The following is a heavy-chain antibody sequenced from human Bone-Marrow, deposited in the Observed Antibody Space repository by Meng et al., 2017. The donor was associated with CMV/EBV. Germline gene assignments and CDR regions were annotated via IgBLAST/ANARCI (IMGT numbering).Heavy chain of an antibody. D-gene: IGHD3-10*01. J-gene: IGHJ4*02. CDR2: IYYSGST. CDR3: ARHATSYYYGSGF. Sequence: GSLRLSCTVSGGSISSSSYYWGWIRQPPGKGLEWIGSIYYSGSTYYNPSLKSRVTISVDTSKNQFSLKLSSVTAADTAVYYCARHATSYYYGSGFWGQGTLVTVSS. CDR1: GGSISSSSYY. V-gene: IGHV4-39*01.